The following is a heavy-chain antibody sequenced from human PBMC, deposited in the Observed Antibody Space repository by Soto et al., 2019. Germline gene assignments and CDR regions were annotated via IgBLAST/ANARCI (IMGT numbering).Heavy chain of an antibody. CDR1: GFTFSDHY. V-gene: IGHV3-72*01. J-gene: IGHJ4*02. Sequence: EVQLVESGGGLVQPGGSLRLSCAASGFTFSDHYMDWVRQAPGKGLEWVGRIRKKANSYTTEYAASVKDRFTISRDDSRNSPYLQMNSLKTEDTAMYYCTRAGILTTPYYFDYWGRGTLVTVSS. CDR3: TRAGILTTPYYFDY. CDR2: IRKKANSYTT. D-gene: IGHD2-15*01.